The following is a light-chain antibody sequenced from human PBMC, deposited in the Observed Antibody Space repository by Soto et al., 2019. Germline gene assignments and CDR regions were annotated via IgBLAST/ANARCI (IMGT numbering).Light chain of an antibody. CDR2: EVS. CDR3: SSYTSSSSLEYV. V-gene: IGLV2-14*01. J-gene: IGLJ1*01. Sequence: QSALTQPASVSGSPGQSITISCAGSSSDIGGYNYVSWYQQHPGKAPKLIIYEVSNRPSGVSNRFSGSKSGNTASLTISGLQAEDEVDYYCSSYTSSSSLEYVFGTGTKVTVL. CDR1: SSDIGGYNY.